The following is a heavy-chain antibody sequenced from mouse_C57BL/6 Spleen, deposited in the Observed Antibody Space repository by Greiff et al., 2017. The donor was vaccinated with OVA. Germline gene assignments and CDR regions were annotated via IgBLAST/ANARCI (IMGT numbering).Heavy chain of an antibody. CDR3: ARSPSGLDY. D-gene: IGHD3-1*01. CDR2: IDPSDSYT. V-gene: IGHV1-69*01. J-gene: IGHJ2*01. Sequence: VQLQQSGAELVMPGASVKLSCKASGYTFTSYWMHWVKQRPGQGLEWIGEIDPSDSYTNYNQKFKGKSTLTVDKSSSTAYMQLSSLTSEDSAVYYCARSPSGLDYWGQGTTLTVSS. CDR1: GYTFTSYW.